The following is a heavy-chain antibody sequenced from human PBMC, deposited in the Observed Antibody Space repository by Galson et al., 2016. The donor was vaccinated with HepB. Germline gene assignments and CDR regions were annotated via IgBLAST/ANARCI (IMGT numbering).Heavy chain of an antibody. CDR1: GFAFSRYG. D-gene: IGHD2-2*03. CDR3: AGVDHKMDIYFQH. J-gene: IGHJ1*01. Sequence: SLRLSCAASGFAFSRYGLHWVRQAPGRGLEWVAVISDDGSVKFYIDSVKGRFTISRDNSKNTMYLQMDRLRTEDTAVHYSAGVDHKMDIYFQHWGQGTLVTVSS. V-gene: IGHV3-30*03. CDR2: ISDDGSVK.